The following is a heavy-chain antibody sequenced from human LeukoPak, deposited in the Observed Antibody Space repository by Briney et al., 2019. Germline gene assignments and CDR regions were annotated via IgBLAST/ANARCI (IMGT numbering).Heavy chain of an antibody. Sequence: GGSLRLSCAASGLTFSSYWMHWVRQAPGKGLVRVSRINSDGSSTSYADSVKGRFTISRDNAKNTLYLQMNSLRAEDTAVYYCARDDAVRGFDPWGQGTLVTVSS. CDR2: INSDGSST. CDR3: ARDDAVRGFDP. CDR1: GLTFSSYW. J-gene: IGHJ5*02. D-gene: IGHD3-10*01. V-gene: IGHV3-74*01.